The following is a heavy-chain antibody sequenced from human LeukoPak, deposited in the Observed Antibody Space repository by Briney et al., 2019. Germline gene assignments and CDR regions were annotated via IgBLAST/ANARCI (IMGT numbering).Heavy chain of an antibody. V-gene: IGHV5-51*01. D-gene: IGHD3-22*01. Sequence: GESLQISSQGYGYSFTSYWIGWVRPMPGKGLEWMGIIYPGDSDTTYSPSFQGQVTISADKSISTAYLQWSSLKASDTAMYYCARRLDYHDSSGYADAFDIWGQGTMVTVSS. CDR1: GYSFTSYW. CDR3: ARRLDYHDSSGYADAFDI. CDR2: IYPGDSDT. J-gene: IGHJ3*02.